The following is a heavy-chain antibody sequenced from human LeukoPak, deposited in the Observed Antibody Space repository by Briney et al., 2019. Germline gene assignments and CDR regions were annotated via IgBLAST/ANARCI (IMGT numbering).Heavy chain of an antibody. J-gene: IGHJ4*02. CDR2: IKQDGSEK. D-gene: IGHD3-3*01. Sequence: PGGSLRLSCAASGFIFSNYWMSWVRQAPGKGLEWVANIKQDGSEKYYVDSVKGRFTISRDNAKNSLYLQMNSLRAEDTAVYYCARGWRGRITIFGVVIMGFDYWGQGTLVTVSS. CDR3: ARGWRGRITIFGVVIMGFDY. V-gene: IGHV3-7*01. CDR1: GFIFSNYW.